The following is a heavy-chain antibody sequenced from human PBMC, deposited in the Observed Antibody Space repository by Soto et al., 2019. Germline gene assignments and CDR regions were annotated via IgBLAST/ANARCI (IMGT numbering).Heavy chain of an antibody. V-gene: IGHV4-59*01. D-gene: IGHD3-10*01. Sequence: QVQLQESGPGLVKPSETLSLTCTVSGGSISSYYWSWIRQPPGKGLGWIGYIYYSGSTNYNPSLKTQVTRSGATSKNQFSPKLSSVTAADTAVYYCARVRGDTVVRGAPSWFDPWGQGTLVTVSS. J-gene: IGHJ5*02. CDR1: GGSISSYY. CDR2: IYYSGST. CDR3: ARVRGDTVVRGAPSWFDP.